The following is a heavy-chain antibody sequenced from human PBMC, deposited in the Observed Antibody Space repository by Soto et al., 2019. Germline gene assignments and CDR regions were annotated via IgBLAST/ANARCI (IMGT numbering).Heavy chain of an antibody. V-gene: IGHV1-24*01. CDR2: FDPEDGET. Sequence: GASVKVSCKVSGYTLTELSMHWVRQAPGKGLEWMGGFDPEDGETIYAQKFQGRVTMTEDTSTDTAYMELSSLRSEDTAVYYCATRYDSSGYYLNDAFDIWGQGTMVTVSS. CDR1: GYTLTELS. J-gene: IGHJ3*02. CDR3: ATRYDSSGYYLNDAFDI. D-gene: IGHD3-22*01.